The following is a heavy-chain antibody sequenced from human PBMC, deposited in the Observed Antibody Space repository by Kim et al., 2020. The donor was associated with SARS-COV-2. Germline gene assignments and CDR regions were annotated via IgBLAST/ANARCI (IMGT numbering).Heavy chain of an antibody. Sequence: GGSLRLSCAASGFTFSSYGMHWVRQAPGKGLEWVAVIWYDGSNKYYADSVKGRFTISRDNSKNTLYLQMNSLRAEDTAVYYCARSVVAGPFDYWGQGTLVTVSS. D-gene: IGHD6-19*01. CDR3: ARSVVAGPFDY. J-gene: IGHJ4*02. CDR2: IWYDGSNK. V-gene: IGHV3-33*01. CDR1: GFTFSSYG.